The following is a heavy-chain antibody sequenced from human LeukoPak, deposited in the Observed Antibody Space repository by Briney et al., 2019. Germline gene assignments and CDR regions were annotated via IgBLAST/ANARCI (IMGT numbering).Heavy chain of an antibody. D-gene: IGHD3-22*01. CDR2: ISAYNGNT. CDR3: ARAYYDSSGYYRTEGIDY. J-gene: IGHJ4*02. V-gene: IGHV1-18*01. Sequence: ASVKVSCKASGYTFTSYGISWVRQAPGQGLEWMGWISAYNGNTNYAQKLLGRVTMTTDTSTSTAYMELRSLRSDDTAVYYCARAYYDSSGYYRTEGIDYWGQGTLVTVSS. CDR1: GYTFTSYG.